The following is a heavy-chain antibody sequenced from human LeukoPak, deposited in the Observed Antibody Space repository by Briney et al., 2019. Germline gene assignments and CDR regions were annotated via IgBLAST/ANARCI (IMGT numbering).Heavy chain of an antibody. CDR3: AKIPIVIVPAYFDS. CDR1: GGSINSSSNQ. Sequence: SETLSLTCTVSGGSINSSSNQWGWIRQPPGKGLEWIGSISYSGNTYYKPSLKSRVTVSVDTSKKQFSLKLSSVTAADTAVYFCAKIPIVIVPAYFDSWGQGTLVTVSS. V-gene: IGHV4-39*01. J-gene: IGHJ4*02. CDR2: ISYSGNT. D-gene: IGHD2-2*01.